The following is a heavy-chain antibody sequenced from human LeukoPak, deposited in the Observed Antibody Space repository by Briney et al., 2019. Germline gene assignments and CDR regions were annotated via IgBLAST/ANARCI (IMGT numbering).Heavy chain of an antibody. J-gene: IGHJ2*01. D-gene: IGHD6-13*01. CDR2: IYYSGNT. CDR3: ARGSSSSFNFDL. Sequence: SETLSLTCTVSGGSISGYYWSWIRQPPGKGLEWIGYIYYSGNTNYNPSLESRVAISVDTSKNQFSLKLKSVTAADTAVYYCARGSSSSFNFDLWGRGTLVTVSS. CDR1: GGSISGYY. V-gene: IGHV4-59*08.